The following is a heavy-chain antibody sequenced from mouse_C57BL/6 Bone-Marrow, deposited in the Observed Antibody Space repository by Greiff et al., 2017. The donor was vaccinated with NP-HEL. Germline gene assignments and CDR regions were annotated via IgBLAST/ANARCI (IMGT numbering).Heavy chain of an antibody. CDR3: ARRWLPDAMDY. J-gene: IGHJ4*01. CDR2: IYPGDGDT. CDR1: GYAFSSSW. D-gene: IGHD2-2*01. V-gene: IGHV1-82*01. Sequence: QVQLQQSGPKLVKPGASVKISCKASGYAFSSSWMNWVKQRPGKGLEWIGRIYPGDGDTNYNGKFKGKATLTADKSSSTAYMQLSSLTSEDSAVYFCARRWLPDAMDYWGQGTSVTVSS.